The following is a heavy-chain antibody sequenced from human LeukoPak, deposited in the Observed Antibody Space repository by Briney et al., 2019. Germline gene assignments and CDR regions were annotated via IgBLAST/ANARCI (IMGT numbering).Heavy chain of an antibody. CDR1: GFTVSSNY. D-gene: IGHD4-23*01. CDR3: ARGYGGNSPFDY. Sequence: GGSLRLSCAASGFTVSSNYMSWVRQAPGKGLEWVSVIYSGGSTYYADSVKGRFTISRDNSKNTLYLQMNSLSAEDTAVYYCARGYGGNSPFDYWGQGTLVTVSS. V-gene: IGHV3-53*01. CDR2: IYSGGST. J-gene: IGHJ4*02.